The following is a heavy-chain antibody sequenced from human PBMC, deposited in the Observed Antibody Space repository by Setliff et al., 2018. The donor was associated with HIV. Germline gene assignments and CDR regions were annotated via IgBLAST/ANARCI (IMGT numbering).Heavy chain of an antibody. CDR1: GGSISSHY. V-gene: IGHV4-59*11. J-gene: IGHJ4*02. D-gene: IGHD5-18*01. CDR2: IYYSGST. CDR3: AREDGITALFDY. Sequence: PSETLSLTCTVSGGSISSHYWSWIRQPPGKGLEWIGYIYYSGSTNYNPSLKSRVTISVDTSKNQFSLKLSSVTAADTAVYYCAREDGITALFDYWGLGTLVTVSS.